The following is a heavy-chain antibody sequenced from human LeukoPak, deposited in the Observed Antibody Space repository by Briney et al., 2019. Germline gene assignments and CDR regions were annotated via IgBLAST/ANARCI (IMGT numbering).Heavy chain of an antibody. D-gene: IGHD3-10*02. CDR2: ISYDGSDK. V-gene: IGHV3-30*04. CDR3: AELGITMIGGV. Sequence: PGGSLGLSCAASGFTFSNYAMHWVRQAPGKGLEWVAAISYDGSDKYYADSVKGRFTISRDNAKNSLCLQMNSLRAEDTAVYYCAELGITMIGGVWGKGTTVTISS. J-gene: IGHJ6*04. CDR1: GFTFSNYA.